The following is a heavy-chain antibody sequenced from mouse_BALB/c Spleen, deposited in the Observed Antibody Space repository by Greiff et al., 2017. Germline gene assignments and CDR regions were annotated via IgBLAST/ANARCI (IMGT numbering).Heavy chain of an antibody. Sequence: EVQVVESGPGLVKPSQSLSLTCSVTGYSITSGYYWNWIRQFPGNKLEWMGYISYDGSNNYNPSLKNRISITRDTSKNQFFLKLNSVTTEDTATYYCARQLGLRGYAMDYWGQGTSVTVSS. CDR3: ARQLGLRGYAMDY. D-gene: IGHD3-1*01. CDR1: GYSITSGYY. CDR2: ISYDGSN. V-gene: IGHV3-6*02. J-gene: IGHJ4*01.